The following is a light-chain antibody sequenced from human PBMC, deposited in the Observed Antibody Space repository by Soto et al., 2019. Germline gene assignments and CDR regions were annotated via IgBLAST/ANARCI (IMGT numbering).Light chain of an antibody. Sequence: QSALTQPASVSGSPGQSITISCTGTSSDVGGYNYVSWYQQHPGKAPKLMIFEVSNRPSGVSNRFSGSKSGNTASLTISGLQAEDEADYSCSSYTGSGTLYVFGTGTKVTVL. CDR2: EVS. CDR1: SSDVGGYNY. CDR3: SSYTGSGTLYV. V-gene: IGLV2-14*01. J-gene: IGLJ1*01.